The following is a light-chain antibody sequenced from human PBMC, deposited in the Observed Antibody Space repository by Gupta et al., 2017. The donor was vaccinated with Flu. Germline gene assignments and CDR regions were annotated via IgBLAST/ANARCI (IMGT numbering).Light chain of an antibody. Sequence: EIVLTQSPATLSLSPGERATLSCRASQSVGWSLAWYQHQRGQAPRLLIYAASQRATGIPARFRGGGSGTDFTLTITSLEPEDFAVYYCEQRHNWPITFGQGTRLE. V-gene: IGKV3-11*01. CDR1: QSVGWS. J-gene: IGKJ5*01. CDR3: EQRHNWPIT. CDR2: AAS.